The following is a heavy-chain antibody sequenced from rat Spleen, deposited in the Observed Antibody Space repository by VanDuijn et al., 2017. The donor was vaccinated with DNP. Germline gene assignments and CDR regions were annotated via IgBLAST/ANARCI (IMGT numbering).Heavy chain of an antibody. CDR1: GFTFSNYY. CDR3: ATRGGSSGY. J-gene: IGHJ2*01. D-gene: IGHD1-4*01. V-gene: IGHV5-25*01. Sequence: EVQLVESGGGLVQPGRSLKLSCAASGFTFSNYYMAWVRQAPTKGLEWVASISPSGGSTYYPDSVKGRFTISRDNAKSTQYLQMDSLRSEDTATYYCATRGGSSGYWGQGVMVTVSS. CDR2: ISPSGGST.